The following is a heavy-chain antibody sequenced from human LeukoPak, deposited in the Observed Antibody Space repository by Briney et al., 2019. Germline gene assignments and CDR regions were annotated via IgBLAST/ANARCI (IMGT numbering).Heavy chain of an antibody. CDR1: GYTFTGYY. V-gene: IGHV1-2*01. Sequence: GASVKVSCKASGYTFTGYYMHWVRQAPGQGLEWMGWINPNSGGTNYAQKFQGRVTSTRDTSISTAYRELSRLRADDPAVYYCVSGSSTRVYYFDYWGQGTLVTVSS. CDR3: VSGSSTRVYYFDY. J-gene: IGHJ4*02. CDR2: INPNSGGT. D-gene: IGHD2-2*01.